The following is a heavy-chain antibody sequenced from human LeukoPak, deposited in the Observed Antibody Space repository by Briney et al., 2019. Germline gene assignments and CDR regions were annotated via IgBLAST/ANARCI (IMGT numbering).Heavy chain of an antibody. CDR2: ISYDGSNK. CDR1: GFTFSSYA. CDR3: AKVHSYGSNAFDI. J-gene: IGHJ3*02. D-gene: IGHD5-18*01. Sequence: GRSLRLSCAASGFTFSSYAMHWVRQAPGKGLEWVAVISYDGSNKYYADSVKGRFTISRDNSKNTLYLQMNSLRAEDTAVYYCAKVHSYGSNAFDIWGQGTMVTVSS. V-gene: IGHV3-30*04.